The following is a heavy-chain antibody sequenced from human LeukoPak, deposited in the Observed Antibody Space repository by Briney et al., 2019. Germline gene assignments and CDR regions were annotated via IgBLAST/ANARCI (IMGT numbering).Heavy chain of an antibody. CDR1: GFTFGSYA. CDR2: TSYDGFNT. Sequence: GGSLRLSCAASGFTFGSYAMHWVRQAPGKGLEWVAVTSYDGFNTYNADSVKGRFTISIENSKTTVYLQMNSLRAEDTAVYFCARDFCSGGSCYSVGHWGQGTLVTVSS. CDR3: ARDFCSGGSCYSVGH. J-gene: IGHJ4*02. V-gene: IGHV3-30-3*01. D-gene: IGHD2-15*01.